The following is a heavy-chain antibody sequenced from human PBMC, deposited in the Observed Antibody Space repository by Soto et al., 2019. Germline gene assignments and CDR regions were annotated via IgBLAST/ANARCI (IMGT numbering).Heavy chain of an antibody. CDR2: INPNSGGT. J-gene: IGHJ4*02. CDR3: AREIRYYGSGSYYNFDY. Sequence: ASVKVSCKASGYTFTGYYMHWVRQAPGQGLEWMGWINPNSGGTNYAKKFQGWVTMTRDTSISTAYMELSRLRSDDTAVYYCAREIRYYGSGSYYNFDYWGQGTLVTVSS. V-gene: IGHV1-2*04. D-gene: IGHD3-10*01. CDR1: GYTFTGYY.